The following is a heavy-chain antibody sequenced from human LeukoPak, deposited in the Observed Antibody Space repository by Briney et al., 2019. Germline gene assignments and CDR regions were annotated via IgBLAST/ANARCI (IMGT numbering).Heavy chain of an antibody. CDR2: INHSGST. CDR3: ARGYCSGGSCYSNY. D-gene: IGHD2-15*01. J-gene: IGHJ4*02. Sequence: SETLSLTCAVHGASFSGYYWSWIRQPPGKGLEWIGEINHSGSTNYNPSLKSRVTISVDTSKNQFSLKLSSVTAADTAVYYCARGYCSGGSCYSNYWGQGTLVTVSS. V-gene: IGHV4-34*01. CDR1: GASFSGYY.